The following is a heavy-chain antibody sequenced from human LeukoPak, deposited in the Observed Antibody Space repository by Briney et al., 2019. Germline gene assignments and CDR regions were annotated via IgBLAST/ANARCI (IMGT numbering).Heavy chain of an antibody. J-gene: IGHJ5*02. CDR3: ARRWDIVVVPAAIPVVDWFDP. V-gene: IGHV4-39*01. D-gene: IGHD2-2*01. Sequence: SETLSLTCTVSGGSISSSSYYWGWIRQPPGKGLEWIGSIYYSGSTYYNPSLKSRVTISVDTSKNQFSLKLNSVTAADTAVYYCARRWDIVVVPAAIPVVDWFDPWGQGTLVTVSS. CDR2: IYYSGST. CDR1: GGSISSSSYY.